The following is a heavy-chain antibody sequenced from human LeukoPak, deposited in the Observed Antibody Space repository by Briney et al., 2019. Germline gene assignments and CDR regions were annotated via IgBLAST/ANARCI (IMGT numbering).Heavy chain of an antibody. CDR2: INNEGSYA. CDR1: GIPFSINW. D-gene: IGHD3-10*01. J-gene: IGHJ5*02. CDR3: ARGVSANWFDP. Sequence: GGSLRLSCAASGIPFSINWMHWVRQAPGKGLVWVSGINNEGSYAVYADSVKGRFTISRDNAKNTLYLQMNTLRADDSAVYYCARGVSANWFDPWGQGTLVIVSS. V-gene: IGHV3-74*01.